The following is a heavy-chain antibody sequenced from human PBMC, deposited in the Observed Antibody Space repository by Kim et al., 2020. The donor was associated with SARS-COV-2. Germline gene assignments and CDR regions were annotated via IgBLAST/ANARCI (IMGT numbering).Heavy chain of an antibody. J-gene: IGHJ4*02. CDR3: AKDLTFSMDYDSGNY. D-gene: IGHD3-22*01. CDR1: GFTFSSYG. CDR2: ISDSGSST. Sequence: GGSLRLSCAASGFTFSSYGMSWVRQAPGKGLEWVAVISDSGSSTYYADSVKGRFTISRDNSKNTLYLQMNSLRAEDTAVYYCAKDLTFSMDYDSGNYWRQGTLLTVSS. V-gene: IGHV3-30*18.